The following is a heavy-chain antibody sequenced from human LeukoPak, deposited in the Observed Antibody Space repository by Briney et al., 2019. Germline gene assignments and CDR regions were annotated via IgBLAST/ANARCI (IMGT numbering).Heavy chain of an antibody. J-gene: IGHJ4*02. CDR3: AKDLATSSTHFAY. V-gene: IGHV3-30*18. CDR2: ISYDGNNK. D-gene: IGHD6-13*01. Sequence: VGSLRLSCAASGFTFSSYGMHWVRQAPGKGLEWGAVISYDGNNKYYADSVKGRFTISRDDSKNTLYLQMNSLRAEHTAVYSCAKDLATSSTHFAYWGQGTLVTVSS. CDR1: GFTFSSYG.